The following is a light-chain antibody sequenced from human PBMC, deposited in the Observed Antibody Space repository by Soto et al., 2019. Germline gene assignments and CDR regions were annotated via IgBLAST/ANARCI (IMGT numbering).Light chain of an antibody. CDR1: SSDVGGYNY. Sequence: QSVLTQPASVSGSPGQSITISCTGTSSDVGGYNYVSWYQQHPGKAPKLMIYEVSNRPSGVSNRFSGSKSGNTASLTISGLQAEDEADYYCSSYTSRSTRVFGPGTKPPS. CDR2: EVS. CDR3: SSYTSRSTRV. V-gene: IGLV2-14*01. J-gene: IGLJ1*01.